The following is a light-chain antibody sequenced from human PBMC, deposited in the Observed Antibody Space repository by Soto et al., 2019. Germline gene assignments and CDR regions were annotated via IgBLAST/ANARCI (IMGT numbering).Light chain of an antibody. Sequence: QSVLNQPASVSGSPEPSITLSCTGTSTDVGGYKYVSWYQQHPGTAPKLMIFEVNGRPSGVSDRFSGSKSGNTASLTISGLQPEDEADYYCRSFSSSSTPYVFVTGTKLTVL. J-gene: IGLJ1*01. V-gene: IGLV2-14*01. CDR3: RSFSSSSTPYV. CDR1: STDVGGYKY. CDR2: EVN.